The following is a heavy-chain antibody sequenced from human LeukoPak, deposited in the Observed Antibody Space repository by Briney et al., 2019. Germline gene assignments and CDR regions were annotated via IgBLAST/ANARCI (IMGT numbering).Heavy chain of an antibody. J-gene: IGHJ3*01. V-gene: IGHV3-23*01. CDR3: AKLAYSSGWGAFDL. Sequence: GGSLRLSCAASGFIFSSYGMHWVRQAPGKGLEWVSDISASGGSTHYADSVKGRFTISRDNSKNTLYLQMNSLRVEDTAVYCCAKLAYSSGWGAFDLWGQGTMVTVSS. D-gene: IGHD6-19*01. CDR2: ISASGGST. CDR1: GFIFSSYG.